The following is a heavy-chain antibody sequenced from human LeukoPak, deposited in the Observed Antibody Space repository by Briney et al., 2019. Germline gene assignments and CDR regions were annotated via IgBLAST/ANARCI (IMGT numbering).Heavy chain of an antibody. J-gene: IGHJ6*03. CDR3: LAGYYYYYMDV. V-gene: IGHV3-74*01. CDR1: GFAFSNYW. Sequence: GGSLRLSCAASGFAFSNYWLHWVRQAPGKGLLWVARINTHGSSTNYADSVKGRFTISRDNAKNTLYLQMTSLSAEDTAVYYALAGYYYYYMDVWGKGTTVTVSS. D-gene: IGHD6-13*01. CDR2: INTHGSST.